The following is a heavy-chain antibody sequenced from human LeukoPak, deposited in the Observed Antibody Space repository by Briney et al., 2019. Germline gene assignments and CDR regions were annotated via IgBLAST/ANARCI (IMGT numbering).Heavy chain of an antibody. Sequence: GGSLRLSCAASGFTFSSYAMSWVRLAPGKGLEWVSVIYSGGSTYYADSVKGRFTISRDNSKNTLYLQMNSLRAEDTAVYYCARTDCSSTSCFFAFDIWGQGTMVTVSS. CDR3: ARTDCSSTSCFFAFDI. CDR2: IYSGGST. D-gene: IGHD2-2*01. CDR1: GFTFSSYA. J-gene: IGHJ3*02. V-gene: IGHV3-53*01.